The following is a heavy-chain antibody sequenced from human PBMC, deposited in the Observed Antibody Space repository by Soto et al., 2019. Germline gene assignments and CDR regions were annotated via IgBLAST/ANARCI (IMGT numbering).Heavy chain of an antibody. CDR1: GGTFSSHV. J-gene: IGHJ4*02. D-gene: IGHD3-10*01. CDR2: IMPIIGTA. V-gene: IGHV1-69*01. CDR3: ARALEFRDGNISHLDY. Sequence: QVQLVQSGAEVKKPGSSVKVSCKASGGTFSSHVFNWVRQAPGQGLEWMGGIMPIIGTANYAQKFQGRVTITAEESTSTAYMELSSPRSEDTAVYYCARALEFRDGNISHLDYWGQGTLITVSS.